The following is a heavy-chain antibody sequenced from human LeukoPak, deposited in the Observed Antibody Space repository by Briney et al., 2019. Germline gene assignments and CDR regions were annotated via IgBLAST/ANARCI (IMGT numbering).Heavy chain of an antibody. J-gene: IGHJ6*02. CDR1: DFSFTSYG. CDR3: ARDLTSNVAVTEYHYYAMDV. D-gene: IGHD6-19*01. Sequence: ASVKVSCTASDFSFTSYGMSWVRQAPGQGLEWKGWISAYNGSTKYAQKLQGRVTMTTDTSTGTAYMELRSLRPDDTAVYYCARDLTSNVAVTEYHYYAMDVWGQGTTVTVSS. V-gene: IGHV1-18*01. CDR2: ISAYNGST.